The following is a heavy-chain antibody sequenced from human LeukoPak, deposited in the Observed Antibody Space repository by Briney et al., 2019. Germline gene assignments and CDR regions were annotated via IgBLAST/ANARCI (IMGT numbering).Heavy chain of an antibody. Sequence: PSETLSLTCTVSGGSISNCYWSWIRQPPGKGLEWIGYIYSSETTEYKPSLKSRVTISADTSKNQFSLKLTSVTAADTAIYYCARRNDFDIWGQGTMVTVSS. J-gene: IGHJ3*02. V-gene: IGHV4-4*08. CDR1: GGSISNCY. CDR3: ARRNDFDI. CDR2: IYSSETT.